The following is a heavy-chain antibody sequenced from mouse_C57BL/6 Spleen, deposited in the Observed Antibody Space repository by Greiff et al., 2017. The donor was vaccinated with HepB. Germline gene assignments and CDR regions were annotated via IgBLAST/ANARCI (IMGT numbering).Heavy chain of an antibody. CDR3: ARCTTVVAHFDY. J-gene: IGHJ2*01. CDR1: GYAFSSYW. CDR2: IYPGDGDT. D-gene: IGHD1-1*01. V-gene: IGHV1-80*01. Sequence: VQLQQSGAGLVKPGASVKISCKASGYAFSSYWMNWVKQRPGKGLEWIGQIYPGDGDTNYNGKFKGKATLTADKSSSTAYMQLSSLTSEDSAVYFCARCTTVVAHFDYWGQGTTLTVSS.